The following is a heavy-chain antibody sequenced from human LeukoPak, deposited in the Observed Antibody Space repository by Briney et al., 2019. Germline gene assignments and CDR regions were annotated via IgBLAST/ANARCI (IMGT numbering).Heavy chain of an antibody. CDR2: INHSGST. CDR3: ARGRSGFLRAVFEF. Sequence: SETLSLTCAVYGGSFIGFHWNWIRQPPGKGLEWIGDINHSGSTNYNPSLTSRVTISVDPSKNQFFLRLNSLTAADTGVYYCARGRSGFLRAVFEFWGQGTMVTVSS. J-gene: IGHJ3*01. CDR1: GGSFIGFH. V-gene: IGHV4-34*01. D-gene: IGHD3-22*01.